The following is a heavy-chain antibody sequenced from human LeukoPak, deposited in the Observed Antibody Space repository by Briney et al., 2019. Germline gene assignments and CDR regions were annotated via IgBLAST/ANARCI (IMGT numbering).Heavy chain of an antibody. V-gene: IGHV3-48*01. Sequence: GGSLRLSCAASGFSFSSYGMNWVRQAPGKGLEWVSYISSSSNSIYYADSVKGRFTISRDNAKNSLYLQMNSLRAEDTAVYYCARDHPRIAVAGAPIDYWGQGTLVTVSS. CDR3: ARDHPRIAVAGAPIDY. CDR2: ISSSSNSI. D-gene: IGHD6-19*01. CDR1: GFSFSSYG. J-gene: IGHJ4*02.